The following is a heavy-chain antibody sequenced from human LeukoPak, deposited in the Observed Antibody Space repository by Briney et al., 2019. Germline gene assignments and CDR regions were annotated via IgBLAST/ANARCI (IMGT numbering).Heavy chain of an antibody. D-gene: IGHD6-6*01. J-gene: IGHJ4*02. CDR1: GGSFSGNF. CDR2: INHSGST. CDR3: ARYVVPGRTLDY. Sequence: SETLSLTCTVYGGSFSGNFWTWIRQPPGKGLEWIGEINHSGSTNYNPSLKSRVTISVDTSKNQFSLKLSSVTAADTAFYYCARYVVPGRTLDYWGQGTLVTASS. V-gene: IGHV4-34*01.